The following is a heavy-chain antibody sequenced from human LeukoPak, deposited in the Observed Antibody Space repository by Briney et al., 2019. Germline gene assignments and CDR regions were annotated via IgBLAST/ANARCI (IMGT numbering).Heavy chain of an antibody. Sequence: SETLSLTCTVSGGSISSYYWSWIRQPPGKGLEWIGYIYYSGSTNYNPSLKSRVTISVDTSKNQFSLKLSSVTAADTAVYYCARGGIPDYWGQGILVTVSS. CDR3: ARGGIPDY. CDR1: GGSISSYY. D-gene: IGHD2-21*01. J-gene: IGHJ4*02. V-gene: IGHV4-59*01. CDR2: IYYSGST.